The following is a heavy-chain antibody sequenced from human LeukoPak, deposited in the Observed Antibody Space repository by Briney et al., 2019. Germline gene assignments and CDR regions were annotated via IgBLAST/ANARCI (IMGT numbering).Heavy chain of an antibody. CDR2: IYPRDGST. CDR3: ARGPVGDWLWYFDL. D-gene: IGHD1-26*01. Sequence: ASVKVSCKASGYSFTSNYIHWVRQAPGQGLEWMGMIYPRDGSTSYAQKFQGRVTVTRDTSTSTVHMELSGLRSEDTAVYYCARGPVGDWLWYFDLWGRGTLVTVSS. CDR1: GYSFTSNY. V-gene: IGHV1-46*01. J-gene: IGHJ2*01.